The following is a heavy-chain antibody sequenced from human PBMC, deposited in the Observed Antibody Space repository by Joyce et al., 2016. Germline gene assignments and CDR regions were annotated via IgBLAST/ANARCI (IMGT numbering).Heavy chain of an antibody. CDR1: GFTFSSYA. J-gene: IGHJ4*02. D-gene: IGHD3-3*01. V-gene: IGHV3-23*01. Sequence: EVQLLESGGGLVQPGGSLRLSCAASGFTFSSYAMGWVRQAPGKVLEGVSTIIASGGSTSYADAVKGRFTISRDKSEDSLYLHMSSLRAEDTAVYYCATWAPTNYDFWSGYSYYFDNWGQGTLVTVSS. CDR3: ATWAPTNYDFWSGYSYYFDN. CDR2: IIASGGST.